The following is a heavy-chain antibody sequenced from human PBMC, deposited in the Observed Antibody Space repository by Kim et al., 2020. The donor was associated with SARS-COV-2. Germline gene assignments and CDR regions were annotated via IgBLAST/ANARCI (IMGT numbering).Heavy chain of an antibody. J-gene: IGHJ3*02. D-gene: IGHD3-10*01. CDR3: ASEGLVVRGFDAFDI. V-gene: IGHV4-59*01. Sequence: SETLSLTCTGSGGSISSYYWSWIRQPPGKGLEWIGYIYYSGSTNYNPSLKSRVTISVDTSKNQFSLKLSSVTAADTAVYYCASEGLVVRGFDAFDIWGQGTIVPLSS. CDR1: GGSISSYY. CDR2: IYYSGST.